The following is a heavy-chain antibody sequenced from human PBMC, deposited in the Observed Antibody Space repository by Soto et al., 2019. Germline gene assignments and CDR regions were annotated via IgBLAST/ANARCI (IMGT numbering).Heavy chain of an antibody. CDR1: GFTFSTYA. Sequence: PGGSLRLSCAASGFTFSTYAMSWVRQAPGKGLEWVSGIIGNGGVISYGDSVKGRFTISRDNSNNMLYLQMHSLRVEDTAVYYCAKDRQPDGLWPFDHWGQGTLVTGSS. V-gene: IGHV3-23*01. D-gene: IGHD2-8*01. J-gene: IGHJ4*02. CDR2: IIGNGGVI. CDR3: AKDRQPDGLWPFDH.